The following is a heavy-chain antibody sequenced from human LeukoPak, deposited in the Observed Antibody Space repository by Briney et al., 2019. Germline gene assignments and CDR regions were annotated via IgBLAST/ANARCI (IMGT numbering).Heavy chain of an antibody. CDR3: ARVREGAAADFDY. CDR1: GYTFTGYY. J-gene: IGHJ4*02. Sequence: ASVKVSCKASGYTFTGYYMHWVRQAPVQGLEWMGWINPNSGGTNYAQKFQGWVTMTRDTSISTAYMELSRLRSDDTAVYYCARVREGAAADFDYWGQGTLVTVSS. V-gene: IGHV1-2*04. D-gene: IGHD2-2*01. CDR2: INPNSGGT.